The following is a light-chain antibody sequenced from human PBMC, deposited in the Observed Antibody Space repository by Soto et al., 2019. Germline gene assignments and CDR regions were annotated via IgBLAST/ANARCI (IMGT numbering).Light chain of an antibody. V-gene: IGKV2-30*01. CDR2: EFS. Sequence: DVVMTQSPLSLPDTHEQPAYISCRSSQSLVYCDGNTYLYWFQQRPGQSPRRLIYEFSNRVSGFPDRFSGSGSGTYFTLTISRVEAEDVGIYYCMQGTHWPRTFGQGTKV. J-gene: IGKJ1*01. CDR3: MQGTHWPRT. CDR1: QSLVYCDGNTY.